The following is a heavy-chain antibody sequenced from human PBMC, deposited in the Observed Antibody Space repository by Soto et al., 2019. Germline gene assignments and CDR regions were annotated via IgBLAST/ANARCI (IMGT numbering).Heavy chain of an antibody. Sequence: SETLSLTCTVSGGSISSGGYYWSWIRQHPGKGLEWIGYIYYSGSTYYNPSLKSRVTISVDTSKNQFSLKLSSVTAADTAVYYCARKGGNYGDYAEIDYYYYGMDAWGQGTTVTVSS. CDR1: GGSISSGGYY. V-gene: IGHV4-31*03. D-gene: IGHD4-17*01. CDR2: IYYSGST. J-gene: IGHJ6*02. CDR3: ARKGGNYGDYAEIDYYYYGMDA.